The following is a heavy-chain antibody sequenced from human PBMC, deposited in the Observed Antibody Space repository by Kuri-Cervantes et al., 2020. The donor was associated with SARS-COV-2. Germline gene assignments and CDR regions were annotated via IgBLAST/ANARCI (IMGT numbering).Heavy chain of an antibody. CDR1: GYSFTSYW. CDR2: IYPGDSDT. J-gene: IGHJ4*02. V-gene: IGHV5-51*01. CDR3: ATSGKVELELLGFDY. Sequence: GESLKISCTGSGYSFTSYWIGWVRQMPGKGLEWMGIIYPGDSDTRYSPSFQGQVTISADKSISTAYLQWSSLKASDTAMYYCATSGKVELELLGFDYWGQGTMVTVSS. D-gene: IGHD1-26*01.